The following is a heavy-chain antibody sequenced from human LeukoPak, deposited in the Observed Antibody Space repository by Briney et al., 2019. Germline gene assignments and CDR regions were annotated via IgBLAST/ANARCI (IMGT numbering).Heavy chain of an antibody. CDR2: IYYSGST. CDR3: ARASGSYWDDAFDI. J-gene: IGHJ3*02. V-gene: IGHV4-59*01. Sequence: SETLSLTCTVSGGSISSYYWSWIRQPPGKGLEWIGYIYYSGSTNYNPSLKSRVTISVDTSKNQFSLKLNSVTAADTAVYYCARASGSYWDDAFDIWGQGTMVTVSS. CDR1: GGSISSYY. D-gene: IGHD1-26*01.